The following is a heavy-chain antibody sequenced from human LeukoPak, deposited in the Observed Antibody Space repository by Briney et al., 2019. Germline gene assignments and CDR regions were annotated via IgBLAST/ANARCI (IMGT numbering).Heavy chain of an antibody. CDR2: IYYSGST. V-gene: IGHV4-59*12. CDR3: ARVRGSGYYTLDY. D-gene: IGHD3-22*01. Sequence: SETLSLTCTVSGGSISSYYWSWIRQPPGKGLEWIGYIYYSGSTNYNPSLKSRVTISVDTSKNQFSLKLSSVTAADTAVYYCARVRGSGYYTLDYWGQGTLVTVSS. CDR1: GGSISSYY. J-gene: IGHJ4*02.